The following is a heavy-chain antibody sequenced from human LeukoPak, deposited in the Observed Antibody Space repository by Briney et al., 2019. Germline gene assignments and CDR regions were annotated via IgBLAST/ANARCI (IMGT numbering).Heavy chain of an antibody. V-gene: IGHV3-48*01. J-gene: IGHJ4*02. Sequence: PGGSLRLCCAASGFTFSSYSMNWVRQAPGKGLEWVSYISSSSSTIYYADSVKGRFTISRDNSKNTVYLQMNSLRAEDTGVYYCARDRLEAVTDDDYFDYWGQGTLVTVSS. D-gene: IGHD2-21*02. CDR3: ARDRLEAVTDDDYFDY. CDR1: GFTFSSYS. CDR2: ISSSSSTI.